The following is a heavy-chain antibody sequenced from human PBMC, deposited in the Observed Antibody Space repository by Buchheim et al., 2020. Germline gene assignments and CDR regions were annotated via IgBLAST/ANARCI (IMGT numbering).Heavy chain of an antibody. CDR1: GFIFSAHW. Sequence: EAQLVESGGGLVQPGGSLRLSCAASGFIFSAHWMNWVRKTPGKGLEWVADIHPAGNGKYYVDFVKGRFTISRDNAETSLYLEMNSLRVEDTAMYYCAREGARMGAFDIWGQGT. J-gene: IGHJ3*02. D-gene: IGHD1-26*01. V-gene: IGHV3-7*01. CDR2: IHPAGNGK. CDR3: AREGARMGAFDI.